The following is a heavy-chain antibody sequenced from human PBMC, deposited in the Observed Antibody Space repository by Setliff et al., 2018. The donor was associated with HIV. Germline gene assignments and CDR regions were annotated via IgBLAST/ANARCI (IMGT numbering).Heavy chain of an antibody. CDR1: GGSISSYY. CDR3: ASGEYSYGYRFDY. CDR2: IYYSGST. V-gene: IGHV4-59*01. D-gene: IGHD5-18*01. Sequence: PSDTLSLTCTVSGGSISSYYWSWIRQPPGKGLEWIGYIYYSGSTNYNPSLKSRVTISVDTSKNHFSLKLSSVTAADTAVYYCASGEYSYGYRFDYWGQGTLVTVSS. J-gene: IGHJ4*02.